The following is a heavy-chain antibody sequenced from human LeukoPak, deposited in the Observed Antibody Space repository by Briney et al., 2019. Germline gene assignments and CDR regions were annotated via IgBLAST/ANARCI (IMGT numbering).Heavy chain of an antibody. Sequence: GASVKVSCKASGYTFTGYYMHWVRQAPGQGLEWMGWINPNSGDTNYAQKFQGRVTMTRDTSISTAYMELSRLRSDDTAVYYCARDWGAYYYESGTLSHFDYWGQGTLVTVSS. D-gene: IGHD3-10*01. CDR2: INPNSGDT. CDR1: GYTFTGYY. CDR3: ARDWGAYYYESGTLSHFDY. V-gene: IGHV1-2*02. J-gene: IGHJ4*02.